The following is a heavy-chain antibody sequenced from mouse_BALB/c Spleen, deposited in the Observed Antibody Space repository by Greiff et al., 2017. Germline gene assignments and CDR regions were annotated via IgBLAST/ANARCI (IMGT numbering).Heavy chain of an antibody. J-gene: IGHJ3*01. CDR3: ARLYGSCLTWFAY. Sequence: VKVEESGPGLVAPSQSLSITCTVSGFSLTGYGVNWVRQPPGKGLEWLGMIWGDGSTDYNSALKSRLSISKDNSKSQVFLKMNSLQTDDTARYYCARLYGSCLTWFAYWGQGTLVTVSA. D-gene: IGHD1-1*01. CDR2: IWGDGST. CDR1: GFSLTGYG. V-gene: IGHV2-6-7*01.